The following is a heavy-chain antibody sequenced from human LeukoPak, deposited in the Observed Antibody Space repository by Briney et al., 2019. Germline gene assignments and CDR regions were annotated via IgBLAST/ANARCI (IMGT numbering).Heavy chain of an antibody. Sequence: PSETLSLTCTVSGGSISSYYWSWIRQPPGKGLEWIGYIYYSGSTNYNPSLKSRVTISVDTSKNQFSLKLSSVTAADTAVYYCARGPGYSYGSSFDYWGQGTLVTVSS. CDR3: ARGPGYSYGSSFDY. CDR1: GGSISSYY. CDR2: IYYSGST. J-gene: IGHJ4*02. D-gene: IGHD5-18*01. V-gene: IGHV4-59*01.